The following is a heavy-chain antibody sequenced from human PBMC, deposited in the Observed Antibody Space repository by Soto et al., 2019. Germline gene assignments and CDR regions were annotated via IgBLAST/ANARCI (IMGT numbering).Heavy chain of an antibody. V-gene: IGHV1-3*01. D-gene: IGHD2-2*02. J-gene: IGHJ4*02. Sequence: QVQLVQSGAEVKKPGASVKVSCKASGYTFTSYAMHWVRQAPGQRLEWMGWINAGNGNTRYSQKFQGRVTITTDTTASTRYRELSSVRSEDTAMYFWATSFPVAAAIGYWSQGTLGTVSS. CDR3: ATSFPVAAAIGY. CDR2: INAGNGNT. CDR1: GYTFTSYA.